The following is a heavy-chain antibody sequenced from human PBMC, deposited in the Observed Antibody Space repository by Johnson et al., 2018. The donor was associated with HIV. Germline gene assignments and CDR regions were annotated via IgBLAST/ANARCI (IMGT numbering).Heavy chain of an antibody. CDR1: GFTFSSYW. V-gene: IGHV3-74*01. D-gene: IGHD1-1*01. CDR3: ARSGPNWAFDF. Sequence: VQLVESGGGLVQPGGSLILSCAASGFTFSSYWMHWVRQAPGKGLVWVSRISSDGSSTYNADSVKGRFTISRDNAKNTMFVQMNSLRAEDTAVYYCARSGPNWAFDFWGQGTMVTVSS. CDR2: ISSDGSST. J-gene: IGHJ3*01.